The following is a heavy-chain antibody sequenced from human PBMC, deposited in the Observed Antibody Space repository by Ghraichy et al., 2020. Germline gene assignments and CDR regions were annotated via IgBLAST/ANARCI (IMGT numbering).Heavy chain of an antibody. V-gene: IGHV3-9*01. Sequence: GGSLRLSCAASEFTFDDYAMNWVRQAPGKGLEWVSGISWNSGSIAYADSVKGRFTISRDNAKNSLYLQMNSLRPEDTALYYCVRCSSTSCYTGGFDYWGQGILVTVSS. D-gene: IGHD2-2*02. CDR2: ISWNSGSI. CDR3: VRCSSTSCYTGGFDY. CDR1: EFTFDDYA. J-gene: IGHJ4*02.